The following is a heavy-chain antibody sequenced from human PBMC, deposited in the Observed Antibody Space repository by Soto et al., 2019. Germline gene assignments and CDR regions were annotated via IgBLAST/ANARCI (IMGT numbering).Heavy chain of an antibody. J-gene: IGHJ6*02. V-gene: IGHV4-34*01. D-gene: IGHD3-3*01. CDR1: GGSFSDYY. CDR3: ARGRLEWLLLGYGVDV. Sequence: SETLSLTCAVYGGSFSDYYGTWIRQSPGKGLEWIGEINHSGITYYNPSLKSRVSISVDTSKNQFSLELRSVAAADTAMYYCARGRLEWLLLGYGVDVWGQGTPVTVSS. CDR2: INHSGIT.